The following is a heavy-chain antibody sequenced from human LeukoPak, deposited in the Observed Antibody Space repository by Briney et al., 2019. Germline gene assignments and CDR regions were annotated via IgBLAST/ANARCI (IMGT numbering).Heavy chain of an antibody. D-gene: IGHD2-2*01. V-gene: IGHV1-2*02. CDR3: ASTQYCSSTSCYGVGHNWFDP. CDR1: GYTFTGYY. CDR2: INPNSGGT. Sequence: ASVKVSCKASGYTFTGYYMHWVRQAPGQGLEWMGWINPNSGGTNYAQKFQGRVTMTRDTSISTAYMELSRLRSDDTAEYYCASTQYCSSTSCYGVGHNWFDPWGQGTLVTVSS. J-gene: IGHJ5*02.